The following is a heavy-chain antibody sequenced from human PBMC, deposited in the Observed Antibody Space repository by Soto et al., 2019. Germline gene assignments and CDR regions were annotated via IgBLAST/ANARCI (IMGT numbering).Heavy chain of an antibody. J-gene: IGHJ4*02. D-gene: IGHD2-8*01. CDR3: ASPFGGWHSPFDY. V-gene: IGHV3-30-3*01. Sequence: QVQLVESGGGVVQPGRSLRLSCAASGFTFSSYAMHWVRQAPGKGLEWVAVISYDGSNKYYADSVKGRFTISRDNSKNTLYLQMNSLRAEDTDVYYCASPFGGWHSPFDYWGQGTLVTVSS. CDR1: GFTFSSYA. CDR2: ISYDGSNK.